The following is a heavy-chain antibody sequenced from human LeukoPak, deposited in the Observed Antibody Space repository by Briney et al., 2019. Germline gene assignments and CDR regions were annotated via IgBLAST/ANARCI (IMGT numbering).Heavy chain of an antibody. CDR2: INHSGST. CDR3: AGRRGYCSSTSCPNWFDP. CDR1: GGSFSGYY. J-gene: IGHJ5*02. D-gene: IGHD2-2*01. V-gene: IGHV4-34*01. Sequence: PSETLSLTCAVYGGSFSGYYWSWIRQPPGKGLEWIGEINHSGSTNYNPSLKSRVTISVDTSKNQFSLKLSSVTAADTAVYYCAGRRGYCSSTSCPNWFDPWGQGTLVTVSS.